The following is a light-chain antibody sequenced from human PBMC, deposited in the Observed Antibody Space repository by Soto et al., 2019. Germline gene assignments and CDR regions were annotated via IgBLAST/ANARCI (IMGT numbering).Light chain of an antibody. V-gene: IGKV3-15*01. J-gene: IGKJ3*01. Sequence: EIVMTQSPATLSVSPGERATLSCRASQSVSSNLAWYQQKPGQAPRLLIYGASTRATGISARFSGSGSGTEFTLTFSSLHSEDFAVYYCQQYNNWPLFTFGPGTKVDIK. CDR1: QSVSSN. CDR2: GAS. CDR3: QQYNNWPLFT.